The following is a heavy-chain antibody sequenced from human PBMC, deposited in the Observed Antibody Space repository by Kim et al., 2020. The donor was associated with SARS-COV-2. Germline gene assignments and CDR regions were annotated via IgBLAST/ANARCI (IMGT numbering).Heavy chain of an antibody. D-gene: IGHD3-16*02. Sequence: SETLSLTCTVSGGSLSNDYWAWIRQPPGKGLEWIGFIYHTTTTAYNPSLKSGVTISLDTSKNNFSLQLRSVTAADTAVYYCARGVFGGGLNYKGMDVWG. CDR2: IYHTTTT. J-gene: IGHJ6*02. V-gene: IGHV4-59*01. CDR3: ARGVFGGGLNYKGMDV. CDR1: GGSLSNDY.